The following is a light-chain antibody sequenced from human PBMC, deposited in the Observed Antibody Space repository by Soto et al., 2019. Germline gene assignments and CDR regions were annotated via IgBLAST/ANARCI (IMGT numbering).Light chain of an antibody. CDR3: SSFSATAILV. V-gene: IGLV2-14*01. CDR1: SSDIGGSYY. J-gene: IGLJ1*01. Sequence: QSVLTQPASVSGSPGQSITLSCTGTSSDIGGSYYVSWYQHHPTKAPKLVIYESSNRPSGVSNRFSGSKSGYTAFLTISGLQPEDEADYYCSSFSATAILVFGTGTNVTVL. CDR2: ESS.